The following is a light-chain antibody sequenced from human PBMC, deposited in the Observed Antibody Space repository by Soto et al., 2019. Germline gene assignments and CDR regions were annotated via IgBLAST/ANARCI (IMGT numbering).Light chain of an antibody. Sequence: EIVLTQTPATLSLSPGDRAPLSCRASQSVSSHYSAWYQQKPGQAPRLLIYGASSRATGIPDRFSGSGSGTDFPLTISRLEPEDFAVYYCQQYGSPPYTFGQGTKREIK. CDR2: GAS. V-gene: IGKV3-20*01. CDR1: QSVSSHY. CDR3: QQYGSPPYT. J-gene: IGKJ2*01.